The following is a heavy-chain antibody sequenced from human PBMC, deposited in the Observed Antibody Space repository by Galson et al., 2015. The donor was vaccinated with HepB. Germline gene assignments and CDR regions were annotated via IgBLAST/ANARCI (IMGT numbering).Heavy chain of an antibody. D-gene: IGHD6-19*01. CDR3: ARDSHWGAVAGAYGMDV. V-gene: IGHV3-7*03. J-gene: IGHJ6*02. Sequence: SLRLSCAASGFTFSSYWMHWVRQAPGKGLEWVANIKQDGSEKYYVDSVKGRFTISRDNAKNSLYLQMNSLRAEDTAVYYCARDSHWGAVAGAYGMDVWGQGTTVTVSS. CDR2: IKQDGSEK. CDR1: GFTFSSYW.